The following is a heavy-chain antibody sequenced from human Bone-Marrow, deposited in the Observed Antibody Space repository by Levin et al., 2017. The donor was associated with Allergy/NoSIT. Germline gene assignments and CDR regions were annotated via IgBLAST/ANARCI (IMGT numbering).Heavy chain of an antibody. Sequence: SQTLSLTCTVSGDSISSGPYSWSWIRQPPGKGLEWIGYIYHKGSAYYNPSLISRLTMEVDTSKNQFSLRLNSVTAADTAVYYCARYQGGEYYFDSWGQGTLVTVSS. CDR2: IYHKGSA. CDR3: ARYQGGEYYFDS. CDR1: GDSISSGPYS. V-gene: IGHV4-30-2*01. D-gene: IGHD2-15*01. J-gene: IGHJ4*02.